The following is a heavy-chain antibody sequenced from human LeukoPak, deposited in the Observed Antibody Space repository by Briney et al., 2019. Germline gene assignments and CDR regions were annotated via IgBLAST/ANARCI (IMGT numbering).Heavy chain of an antibody. J-gene: IGHJ4*02. D-gene: IGHD3-10*01. CDR3: ARDSAVRGVMEGDY. Sequence: GGSLRLSCAASGFTFSSYWMSWVRQAPGKGLEWVANIKQDGSERYYVDSVKGRFTISRDNAKNSLYLQMNSLRAEDTAVYYCARDSAVRGVMEGDYWGQGTLVTVSS. CDR2: IKQDGSER. V-gene: IGHV3-7*01. CDR1: GFTFSSYW.